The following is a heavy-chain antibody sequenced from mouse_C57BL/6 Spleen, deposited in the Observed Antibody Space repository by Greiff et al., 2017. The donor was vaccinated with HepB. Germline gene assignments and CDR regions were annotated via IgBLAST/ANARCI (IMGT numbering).Heavy chain of an antibody. CDR1: GFTFSSYA. J-gene: IGHJ2*01. Sequence: EVKLVESGGGLVKPGGSLKLSCAASGFTFSSYAMSWVRQTPEKRLEWVATISDGGSYTYYPDNVKGRFTISRDNAKNNLYLQMSHLKSEDTAMYYCARDSPKLLRSHFDYWGQGTTLTVSS. V-gene: IGHV5-4*01. CDR3: ARDSPKLLRSHFDY. CDR2: ISDGGSYT. D-gene: IGHD1-1*01.